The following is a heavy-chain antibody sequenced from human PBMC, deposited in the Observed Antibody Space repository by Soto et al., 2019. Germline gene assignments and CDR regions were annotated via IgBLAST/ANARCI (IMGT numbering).Heavy chain of an antibody. J-gene: IGHJ6*03. CDR1: DFFFAYN. V-gene: IGHV1-8*01. Sequence: QVQLVQSGAEVKKPGASIRVSCRASDFFFAYNFNWVRQVPGQGLEWMAWMDPKNGDTDYSQKFQCIVSMNVIASLSTVFLELCTLRPDVTATYHCARETALGLSELLTGSRVDYRYMAVWGKGTTVTVSS. CDR3: ARETALGLSELLTGSRVDYRYMAV. CDR2: MDPKNGDT. D-gene: IGHD3-9*01.